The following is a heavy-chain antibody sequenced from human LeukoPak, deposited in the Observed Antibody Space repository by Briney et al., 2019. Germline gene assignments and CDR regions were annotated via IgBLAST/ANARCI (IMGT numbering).Heavy chain of an antibody. J-gene: IGHJ5*02. Sequence: SVTVSCTASGGTFSSYAISWVRQAPGQGLEWMGGIIPIFGTANYAQKFQGRVTITADESTSTAYMELSSLRSEDTAVYYCASTYDSSAWGQGTLVTVSS. CDR1: GGTFSSYA. V-gene: IGHV1-69*01. CDR2: IIPIFGTA. CDR3: ASTYDSSA. D-gene: IGHD3-22*01.